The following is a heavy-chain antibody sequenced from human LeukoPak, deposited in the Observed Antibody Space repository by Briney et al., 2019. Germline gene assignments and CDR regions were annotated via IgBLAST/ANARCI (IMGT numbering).Heavy chain of an antibody. CDR2: INHSGST. Sequence: GLEWIGEINHSGSTNYNPSLKSRVTISVDTSKNQFSLKLSSVTAADTAVYYCARGYSNWDYWGQGTLVTVSS. CDR3: ARGYSNWDY. V-gene: IGHV4-34*01. D-gene: IGHD4-11*01. J-gene: IGHJ4*02.